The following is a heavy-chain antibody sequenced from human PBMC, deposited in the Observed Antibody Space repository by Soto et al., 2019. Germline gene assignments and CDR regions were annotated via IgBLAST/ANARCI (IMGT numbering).Heavy chain of an antibody. CDR3: ASPSGRGDRAEYFQH. V-gene: IGHV3-66*01. CDR1: GFTVSSNY. Sequence: GGSLRLSCAASGFTVSSNYMSWVRQAPGKGLEWVSVIYSGGSTYYADSVKGRFTISRDNSKNTLYLQMNSLRAEDTAVYYCASPSGRGDRAEYFQHWGQGTLVTVSS. D-gene: IGHD1-26*01. J-gene: IGHJ1*01. CDR2: IYSGGST.